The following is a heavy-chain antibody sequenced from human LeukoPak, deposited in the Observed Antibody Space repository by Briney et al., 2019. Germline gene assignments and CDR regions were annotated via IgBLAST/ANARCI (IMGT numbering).Heavy chain of an antibody. Sequence: ASMKVSCRASGYIFTDYYIHWLRQAPGQGLEWMGWISTNTGNPTYAQGFTGRFVFSLDTSVSTAYLQISSLKAEDTAVYYCARKSVAATPRDIVYQYSYMDVWGKGTTVTVSS. J-gene: IGHJ6*03. V-gene: IGHV7-4-1*02. CDR3: ARKSVAATPRDIVYQYSYMDV. D-gene: IGHD2-15*01. CDR1: GYIFTDYY. CDR2: ISTNTGNP.